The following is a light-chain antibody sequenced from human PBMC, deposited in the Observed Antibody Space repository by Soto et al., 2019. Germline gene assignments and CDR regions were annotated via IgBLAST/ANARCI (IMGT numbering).Light chain of an antibody. CDR1: RDISNS. V-gene: IGKV1-33*01. J-gene: IGKJ1*01. CDR2: DAS. Sequence: EIQMTQCASSLSSSLGDRFPITSKASRDISNSLNWYQQKAGKAPKLVIYDASNLETGVPSRFSGSGSGTDFTFTISSLQPEDIATYYCQPYSSYSAWTVGEGTKVEIK. CDR3: QPYSSYSAWT.